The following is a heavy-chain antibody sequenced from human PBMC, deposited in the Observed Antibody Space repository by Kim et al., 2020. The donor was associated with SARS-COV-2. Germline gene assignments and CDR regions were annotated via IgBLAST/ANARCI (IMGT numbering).Heavy chain of an antibody. Sequence: ASVKVSCKASGYTFTSYGISWVRQAPGQGLEWMGWISAYNGNTNYAQKLQGRVTMTTDTSTSTAYMELRSLRSDDTAVYYCARDHKAATYYDYVWGSYRYEGHDYWGQGTLVTVSS. CDR3: ARDHKAATYYDYVWGSYRYEGHDY. CDR2: ISAYNGNT. J-gene: IGHJ4*02. D-gene: IGHD3-16*02. V-gene: IGHV1-18*01. CDR1: GYTFTSYG.